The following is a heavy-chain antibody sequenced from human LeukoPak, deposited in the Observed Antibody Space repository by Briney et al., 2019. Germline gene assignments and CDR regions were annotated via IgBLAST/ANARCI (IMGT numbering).Heavy chain of an antibody. Sequence: PGGSLRLSCAASGFTFSSYDMHWVRQATGKGLEWVSAIGTAGDTYYPGSVEDRFTISRENAKNSLYLQMNSLRAGDTAVYYCARVRKYSGYYSWYFDLWGRGTLVTVSS. V-gene: IGHV3-13*01. CDR1: GFTFSSYD. D-gene: IGHD5-12*01. CDR2: IGTAGDT. CDR3: ARVRKYSGYYSWYFDL. J-gene: IGHJ2*01.